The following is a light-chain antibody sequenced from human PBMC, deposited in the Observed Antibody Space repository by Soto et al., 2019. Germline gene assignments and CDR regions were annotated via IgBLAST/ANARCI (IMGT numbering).Light chain of an antibody. CDR2: GAS. J-gene: IGKJ2*01. CDR1: PSVSSSY. CDR3: QHYGSSPYT. Sequence: EIVLTQSPGTLSLSPGERATLSCRASPSVSSSYLAWYQQKPGQAPRLLIYGASSRATGIPARFSVSGSGTDFTLTISRLEPEDFAVDYCQHYGSSPYTFGQGTKLEIK. V-gene: IGKV3-20*01.